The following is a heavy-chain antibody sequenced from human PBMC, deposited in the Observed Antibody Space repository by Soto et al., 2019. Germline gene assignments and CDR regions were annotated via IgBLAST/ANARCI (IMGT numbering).Heavy chain of an antibody. CDR3: AKALQSKYCSGGSCYSHFQH. J-gene: IGHJ1*01. CDR2: ISGSGGST. CDR1: GFTFSSYA. Sequence: GGSLRLSCAASGFTFSSYAMSWVRQAPGKGLEWVSAISGSGGSTYYADSVKGRFTISRDNSKNTLYLQMNSLRAEDTAVYYCAKALQSKYCSGGSCYSHFQHWGQGTLVTVSS. V-gene: IGHV3-23*01. D-gene: IGHD2-15*01.